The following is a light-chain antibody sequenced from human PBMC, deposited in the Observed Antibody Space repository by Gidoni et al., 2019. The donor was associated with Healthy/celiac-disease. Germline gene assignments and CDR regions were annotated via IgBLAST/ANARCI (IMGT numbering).Light chain of an antibody. CDR2: DKN. J-gene: IGLJ3*02. CDR3: NSRDSSGNHPHWV. Sequence: SELTQDPAGSVALAQTVSITSQGDNFRSYYVSWYQKKPGQAPVLVIYDKNNRPSGIPDRFSGSSSGNPASLTITGAQAEDEADYYCNSRDSSGNHPHWVFGGGTKLTVL. CDR1: NFRSYY. V-gene: IGLV3-19*01.